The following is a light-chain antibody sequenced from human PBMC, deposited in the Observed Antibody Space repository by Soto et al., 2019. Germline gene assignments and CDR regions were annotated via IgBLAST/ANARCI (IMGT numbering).Light chain of an antibody. CDR2: RAS. CDR1: QSVSNSY. J-gene: IGKJ1*01. Sequence: EIVLTQSPGTLSLSPGERATLSCRASQSVSNSYLAWYQQKPGQAPRLLTYRASRRATGIPDRFSGSGSGTYFTLTISRLDPEDIAVYFCQQYGSSPWTSGQGTQVQIK. CDR3: QQYGSSPWT. V-gene: IGKV3-20*01.